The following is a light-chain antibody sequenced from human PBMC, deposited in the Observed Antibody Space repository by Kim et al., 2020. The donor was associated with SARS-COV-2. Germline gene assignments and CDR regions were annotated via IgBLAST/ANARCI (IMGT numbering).Light chain of an antibody. V-gene: IGKV3-15*01. CDR3: QQYKNWPPGVS. CDR2: GVS. J-gene: IGKJ4*01. Sequence: ETLMTQSPATLSVFPGERVTLSCRASQSVGISLAWYQQKPGQAPRLLIYGVSLRATDIPDRFSGSGSGTEFTLTISSLQSEDFGIYYCQQYKNWPPGVSFGGGTKLEIK. CDR1: QSVGIS.